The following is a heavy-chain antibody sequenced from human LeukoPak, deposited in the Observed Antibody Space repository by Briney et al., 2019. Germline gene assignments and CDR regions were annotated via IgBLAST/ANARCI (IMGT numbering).Heavy chain of an antibody. D-gene: IGHD6-19*01. CDR3: AREMAVAGPDLGFDY. CDR1: GYTFTSYY. V-gene: IGHV1-46*01. CDR2: INPSGGST. J-gene: IGHJ4*02. Sequence: ASVKVSCKASGYTFTSYYMHWVRQAPGQGLEWMGIINPSGGSTSYAQKFQGRVTMTRDMSTSTVYMEQSSLRSEDTAVYYCAREMAVAGPDLGFDYWGQGTLVTVSS.